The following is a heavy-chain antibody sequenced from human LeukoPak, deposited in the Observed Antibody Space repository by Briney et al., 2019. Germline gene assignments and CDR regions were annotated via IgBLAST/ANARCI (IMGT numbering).Heavy chain of an antibody. V-gene: IGHV4-39*01. Sequence: SSETLSLTCTVSGGSISSSSYYWGWIRQPPGKGLEWIGSIYYSGSSYYNPSLKSRVTISVHTSKNQFSLKLSSVTAADTAVYYCARHVDTATDYFDYWGQGTLDTVSS. J-gene: IGHJ4*02. CDR3: ARHVDTATDYFDY. CDR2: IYYSGSS. D-gene: IGHD5-18*01. CDR1: GGSISSSSYY.